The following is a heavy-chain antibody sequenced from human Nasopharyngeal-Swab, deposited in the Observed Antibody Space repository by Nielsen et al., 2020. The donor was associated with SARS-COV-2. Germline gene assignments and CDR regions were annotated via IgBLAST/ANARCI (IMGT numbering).Heavy chain of an antibody. CDR2: ISAYNGIT. CDR3: ARDPGGSSGYYVY. CDR1: GYIFSNYG. J-gene: IGHJ4*02. V-gene: IGHV1-18*01. Sequence: ASVKVSCKASGYIFSNYGISWVRQAPGHGLEWMGWISAYNGITHYAPKVQGRVTMTTDTSTTTAYMELRSLGSDDTAVYYCARDPGGSSGYYVYWGQGTLVTVSS. D-gene: IGHD6-19*01.